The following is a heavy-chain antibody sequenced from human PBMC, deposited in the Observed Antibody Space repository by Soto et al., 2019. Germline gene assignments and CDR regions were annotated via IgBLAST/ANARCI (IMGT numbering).Heavy chain of an antibody. CDR1: GGSVSSGSYY. J-gene: IGHJ6*02. CDR2: IYYSGST. D-gene: IGHD3-3*01. CDR3: ARGGGYDFWSGPSYYYYGMDV. Sequence: SETLSLTCTVSGGSVSSGSYYWSWIRQPPGKGLEWIGYIYYSGSTNYNPSLKSRVTISADTSKNQFSLKLSSVTAADTAVYYCARGGGYDFWSGPSYYYYGMDVWGQGTTVTVSS. V-gene: IGHV4-61*01.